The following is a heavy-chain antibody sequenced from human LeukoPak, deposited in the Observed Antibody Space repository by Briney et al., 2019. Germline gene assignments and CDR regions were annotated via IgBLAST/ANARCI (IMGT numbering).Heavy chain of an antibody. CDR1: GYSFTSYW. CDR2: IYPGDSDT. Sequence: LGESLKISCKGSGYSFTSYWIGWVRQMPGKGLEWMGIIYPGDSDTRYSPSFQGRVTISADKSISTAYLQWSSLKASDTAMYYCARHPLYDILTGSFDYWGQGTLVTVSS. CDR3: ARHPLYDILTGSFDY. J-gene: IGHJ4*02. D-gene: IGHD3-9*01. V-gene: IGHV5-51*01.